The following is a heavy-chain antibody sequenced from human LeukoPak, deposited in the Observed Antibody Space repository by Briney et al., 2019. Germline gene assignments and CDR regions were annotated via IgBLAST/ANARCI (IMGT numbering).Heavy chain of an antibody. J-gene: IGHJ6*03. V-gene: IGHV3-23*01. CDR2: ISGRGGST. D-gene: IGHD1-26*01. CDR1: VFSFSSHC. Sequence: PGGTLRLSCAASVFSFSSHCMSWVRQAPGKGLEWVSAISGRGGSTYYADSVKGRFTISRDNSKNTLYLQINSLRAEHMAVNDCAKRFMDRYSGSYYTHPYYYYMGVWGKETTVTVSS. CDR3: AKRFMDRYSGSYYTHPYYYYMGV.